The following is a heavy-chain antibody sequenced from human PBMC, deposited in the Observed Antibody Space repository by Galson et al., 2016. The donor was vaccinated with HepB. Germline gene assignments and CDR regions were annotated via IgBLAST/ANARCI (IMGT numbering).Heavy chain of an antibody. CDR3: ARDLRYYGSGTYFYYYDY. CDR2: ISYDGSNK. CDR1: GFAFNTFA. Sequence: SLRLSCAASGFAFNTFALHWVRQAPGKGLEWVALISYDGSNKYYADSVKGRFTISRDNSKNTLSLQMNSLRAEDTAVYFCARDLRYYGSGTYFYYYDYWGQGTLVTVSS. V-gene: IGHV3-30*04. D-gene: IGHD3-10*01. J-gene: IGHJ4*02.